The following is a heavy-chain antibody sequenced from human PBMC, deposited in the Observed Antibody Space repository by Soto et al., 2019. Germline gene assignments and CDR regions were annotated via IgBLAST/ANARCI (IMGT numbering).Heavy chain of an antibody. D-gene: IGHD6-19*01. CDR2: VYYTGST. J-gene: IGHJ4*02. CDR3: ARSVAVPGAPIDY. CDR1: GGSISGSY. Sequence: SQTLSLTCSVSGGSISGSYWSWIRQSPGKGLEWLGYVYYTGSTNYSPSLRSRVSISVDTSKNEFSLTLSSVTAADTAVYFCARSVAVPGAPIDYWGQGTKVTVSS. V-gene: IGHV4-59*01.